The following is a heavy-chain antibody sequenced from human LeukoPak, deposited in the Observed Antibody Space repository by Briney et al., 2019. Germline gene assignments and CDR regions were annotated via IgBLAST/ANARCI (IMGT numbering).Heavy chain of an antibody. V-gene: IGHV3-21*01. J-gene: IGHJ6*03. D-gene: IGHD1-1*01. CDR1: GFTFGTYS. CDR3: ARDWNDFYMDV. CDR2: ISSSSNYI. Sequence: GGSLRLSCAASGFTFGTYSVNWVRQAPGKGLEWVSSISSSSNYIYYADLVKGRFTISRDNAKNSLFLQMDSLGDEDTAVYYCARDWNDFYMDVWGKGTTVTVSS.